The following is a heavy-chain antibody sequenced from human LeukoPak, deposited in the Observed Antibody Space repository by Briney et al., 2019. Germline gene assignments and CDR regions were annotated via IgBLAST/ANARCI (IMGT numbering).Heavy chain of an antibody. CDR3: ASPKADGDYLDAFDI. V-gene: IGHV4-4*02. CDR1: GGSISSSNW. Sequence: PSGTLSLTCAVSGGSISSSNWWSWVRQPPGKGLEWIGEIYHSGSTNYNPSLKSRVTITVDKSKNQFSLKLSSVTAADTAVYYCASPKADGDYLDAFDIWGQGTMVTVSS. CDR2: IYHSGST. J-gene: IGHJ3*02. D-gene: IGHD4-17*01.